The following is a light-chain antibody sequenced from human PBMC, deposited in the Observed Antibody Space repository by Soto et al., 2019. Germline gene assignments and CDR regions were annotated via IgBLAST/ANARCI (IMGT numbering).Light chain of an antibody. Sequence: AIRMTQSPSSLSASTGNRGNITCRARKGINSYLAWYQRQPRKAPKLLFYAASTLQSGVPTWFSGSGSATDFTLTSSCLQSEDFATYCCQQYYRYSWTFGQGTKVDIK. CDR2: AAS. V-gene: IGKV1-8*01. J-gene: IGKJ1*01. CDR3: QQYYRYSWT. CDR1: KGINSY.